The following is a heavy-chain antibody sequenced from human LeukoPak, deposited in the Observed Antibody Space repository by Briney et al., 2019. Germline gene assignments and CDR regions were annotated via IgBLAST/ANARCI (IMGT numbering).Heavy chain of an antibody. D-gene: IGHD6-6*01. V-gene: IGHV1-2*02. Sequence: ASVKVSCKASGYTFTGYYMHWVRQAPGQGLEWMGWINPNSGGTNYAQKFQGRVTMTRDTSISTAYMELSRLRSDDTAVYYCASGGSIAARPTKYYYYYMDVWGKGTTVTVSS. CDR3: ASGGSIAARPTKYYYYYMDV. CDR2: INPNSGGT. J-gene: IGHJ6*03. CDR1: GYTFTGYY.